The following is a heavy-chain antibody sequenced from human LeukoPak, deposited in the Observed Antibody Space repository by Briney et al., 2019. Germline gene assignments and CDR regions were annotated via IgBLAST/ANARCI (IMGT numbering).Heavy chain of an antibody. V-gene: IGHV3-33*01. CDR1: GFTFSSYG. CDR2: IGYDGSNK. J-gene: IGHJ4*02. Sequence: GGSLRLSCAASGFTFSSYGMHWVRQAPGKGLEWVAVIGYDGSNKYYADSVKGRFTISRDNSKNTLYLQMNSLRAEDTAVYYCARDALISVGDSSGYSLWGQGTLLTVSS. D-gene: IGHD3-22*01. CDR3: ARDALISVGDSSGYSL.